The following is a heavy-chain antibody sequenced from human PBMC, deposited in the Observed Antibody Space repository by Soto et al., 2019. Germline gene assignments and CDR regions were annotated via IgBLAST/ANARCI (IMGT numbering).Heavy chain of an antibody. CDR3: IHRRRGSYYND. Sequence: SGPPLVNPTQTLTLTCTFSGFSLSTSGVGVGWIRQPPGKALEWLAIIYWDDDKRYRPSLKRRLTITKDTSKNQVVLTMTNMDPMDTAKYDCIHRRRGSYYNDWGQRNLVIV. V-gene: IGHV2-5*02. CDR1: GFSLSTSGVG. D-gene: IGHD1-26*01. CDR2: IYWDDDK. J-gene: IGHJ4*02.